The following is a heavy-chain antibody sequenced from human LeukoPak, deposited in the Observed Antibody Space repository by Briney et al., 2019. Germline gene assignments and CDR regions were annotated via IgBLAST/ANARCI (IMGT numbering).Heavy chain of an antibody. CDR3: VRLGYCSGGSCYSHFDY. V-gene: IGHV5-10-1*01. Sequence: GEPLKISCKGSGSRFISYWISWVRQMPGKGLEWMGRIDPSDSYSNYSPSFQGHVTISADKSISTVNLQWSSLKASDTAMYYCVRLGYCSGGSCYSHFDYWGQGTLVTVSS. CDR2: IDPSDSYS. J-gene: IGHJ4*02. D-gene: IGHD2-15*01. CDR1: GSRFISYW.